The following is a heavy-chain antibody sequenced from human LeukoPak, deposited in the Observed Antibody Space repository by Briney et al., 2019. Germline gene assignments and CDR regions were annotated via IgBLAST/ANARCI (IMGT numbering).Heavy chain of an antibody. V-gene: IGHV3-23*01. Sequence: PGGSLRLSCAASGFSFNDYGMSWVRQAPGKGLEWVSAISGSGGSTYYADSVKGRFTISRDNSKNTLYLQMNSLRAEDTAVYYCAKVTQLTYYFDYWGQGTLVTVSS. J-gene: IGHJ4*02. CDR1: GFSFNDYG. CDR2: ISGSGGST. CDR3: AKVTQLTYYFDY. D-gene: IGHD1-1*01.